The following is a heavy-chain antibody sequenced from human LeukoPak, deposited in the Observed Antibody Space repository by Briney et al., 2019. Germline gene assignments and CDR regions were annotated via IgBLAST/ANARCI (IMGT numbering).Heavy chain of an antibody. CDR3: ARGGVVVITGYYYMDV. CDR2: IIPIFGTA. D-gene: IGHD3-22*01. CDR1: GGTFSSYA. J-gene: IGHJ6*03. Sequence: SVKASCKASGGTFSSYAISWVRQAPGQGLEWMGGIIPIFGTANYAQKSQGRVTITTDESTSTAYMELSSLRSEDTAVYYCARGGVVVITGYYYMDVWGKGTTVTVSS. V-gene: IGHV1-69*05.